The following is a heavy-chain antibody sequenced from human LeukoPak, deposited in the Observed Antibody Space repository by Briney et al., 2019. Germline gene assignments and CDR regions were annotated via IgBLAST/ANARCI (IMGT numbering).Heavy chain of an antibody. Sequence: PGGSLRLSCAASGFTFSDYAMHWVRQAPGKGLEFVSVIGPIGVYTYYANSVKGRFTISRDNSKSTVSLQMGSLRDEDMAVYYCARSPPGSTNWNYYDYWGRGTLVTVSS. CDR2: IGPIGVYT. CDR3: ARSPPGSTNWNYYDY. J-gene: IGHJ4*02. D-gene: IGHD2-2*01. CDR1: GFTFSDYA. V-gene: IGHV3-64*01.